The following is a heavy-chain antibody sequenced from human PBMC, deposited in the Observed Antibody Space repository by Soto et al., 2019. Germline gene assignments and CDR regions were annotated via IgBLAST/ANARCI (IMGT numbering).Heavy chain of an antibody. CDR1: GGSISSGGYS. V-gene: IGHV4-30-2*01. J-gene: IGHJ4*02. CDR2: IYHGVST. Sequence: QLQLQESGSGLVKPSQTLSLTCAVSGGSISSGGYSWSWIRQPPGKGLEWIGYIYHGVSTYYNPSPKSRVAISVDRYKNHFYVRLSSVTAPAKAVYYCARVTDYWGQGTLVNVAS. CDR3: ARVTDY.